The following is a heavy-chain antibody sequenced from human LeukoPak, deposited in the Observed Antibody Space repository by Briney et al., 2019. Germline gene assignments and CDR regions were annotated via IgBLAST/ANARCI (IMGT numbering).Heavy chain of an antibody. V-gene: IGHV4-59*08. CDR2: IYYSGST. D-gene: IGHD5-24*01. CDR1: GGSISSYY. J-gene: IGHJ3*02. CDR3: ARHVTISGPYDASDI. Sequence: KSSETLSLTCTVSGGSISSYYWSWIRQPPGKGLEWIGYIYYSGSTNYNPSLKSRVTISVDTSKNQFSLKLRSVTAADTAVYYCARHVTISGPYDASDIWGQGTMVTVSP.